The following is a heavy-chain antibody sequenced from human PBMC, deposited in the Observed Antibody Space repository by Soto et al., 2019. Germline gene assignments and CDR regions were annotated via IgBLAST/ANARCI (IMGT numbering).Heavy chain of an antibody. CDR2: VFHIGNT. J-gene: IGHJ4*01. CDR3: ARHHIAVPPEFFDS. CDR1: GGSVNSDNFY. D-gene: IGHD2-15*01. V-gene: IGHV4-61*01. Sequence: PSETLSLTCTVSGGSVNSDNFYWSWIRQHPGKGLEWIGYVFHIGNTNYSPSLKSRVTMSIDTSRNQFSLRLSSVTAADTAVYFCARHHIAVPPEFFDSWGRGHMVTVSS.